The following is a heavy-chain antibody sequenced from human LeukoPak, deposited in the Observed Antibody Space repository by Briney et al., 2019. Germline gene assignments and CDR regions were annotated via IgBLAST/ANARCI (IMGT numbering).Heavy chain of an antibody. CDR1: GFTFSCYA. CDR3: AKDKNDSGDYSSMDV. Sequence: PGGSLRLSCAASGFTFSCYAMLWVRQAPGKGLEWVPFIQYDGRNKCCADSVKGRFTVSRDNSKNTLYLQMNSLRVEDTAIYYCAKDKNDSGDYSSMDVWGKGTTVTVSS. V-gene: IGHV3-30*02. J-gene: IGHJ6*03. D-gene: IGHD4-17*01. CDR2: IQYDGRNK.